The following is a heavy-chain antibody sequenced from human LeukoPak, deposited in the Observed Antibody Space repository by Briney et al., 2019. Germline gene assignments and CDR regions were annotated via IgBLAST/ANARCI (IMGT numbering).Heavy chain of an antibody. D-gene: IGHD3-3*02. CDR1: GGSISSYY. CDR3: ATRTSTPGAFDI. Sequence: SETRSLTCTVSGGSISSYYWSWIRQPPGKGLEWIGYIYYSGSTNYNPSLKSRVTISVDTSKNQFSLKLSSVTAADTAVYYCATRTSTPGAFDIWGQGTMVTVSS. CDR2: IYYSGST. V-gene: IGHV4-59*01. J-gene: IGHJ3*02.